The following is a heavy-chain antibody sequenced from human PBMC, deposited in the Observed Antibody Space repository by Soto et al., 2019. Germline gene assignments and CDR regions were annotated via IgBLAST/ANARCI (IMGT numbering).Heavy chain of an antibody. CDR1: GYTFTGYY. CDR2: INPNSGGT. Sequence: GASVKVSCKVSGYTFTGYYMHWVRQAPGQGLEWMGWINPNSGGTNYAQKFQGRVTMTRDTSISTAYMELSRLRSDDTAVYYCARACITIFGVVIIQACYYGMDVWGQGTTVTVSS. CDR3: ARACITIFGVVIIQACYYGMDV. D-gene: IGHD3-3*01. V-gene: IGHV1-2*02. J-gene: IGHJ6*02.